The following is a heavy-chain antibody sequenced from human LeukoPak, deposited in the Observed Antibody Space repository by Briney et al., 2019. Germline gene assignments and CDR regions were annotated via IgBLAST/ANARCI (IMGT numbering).Heavy chain of an antibody. CDR3: ARGGRLVQNSRLPKKTPGIDY. Sequence: SETLSLTCAVYGGSFSGYYWSWIRQPPGKGLEWIGEINHSGSTNYNPSLKSRVTISVDTSKNQFSLKLSSVTAADTAVYYCARGGRLVQNSRLPKKTPGIDYWGQGTLVTVSS. D-gene: IGHD6-19*01. CDR1: GGSFSGYY. V-gene: IGHV4-34*01. CDR2: INHSGST. J-gene: IGHJ4*02.